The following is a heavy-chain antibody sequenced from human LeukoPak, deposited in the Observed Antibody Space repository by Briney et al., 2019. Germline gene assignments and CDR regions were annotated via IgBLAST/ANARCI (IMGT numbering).Heavy chain of an antibody. Sequence: SETLSLTCAVSGGSISSSNWWSWVRQPPGKGLEWIGEIYHSGSTNYNPSLKSRVTMSVDKSKNQFSLKLSSVTAADTAVYYCARSSSGWPFDYWGQGTLVTVSS. D-gene: IGHD6-19*01. V-gene: IGHV4-4*02. CDR1: GGSISSSNW. J-gene: IGHJ4*02. CDR2: IYHSGST. CDR3: ARSSSGWPFDY.